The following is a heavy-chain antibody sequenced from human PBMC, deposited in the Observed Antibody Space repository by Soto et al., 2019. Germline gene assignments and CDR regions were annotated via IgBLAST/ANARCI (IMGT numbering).Heavy chain of an antibody. Sequence: QVQLVQSGAEVKKPGASVKVSCKVSGYTLTELSMHWVRQAPGKGLEWMGGFDPEDGETIYAQKLQGRVTMTVDTSTDTAYMELSSLRSEDTAVYYCATWVVAATGWFDPWGQGTLVTVSS. D-gene: IGHD2-15*01. J-gene: IGHJ5*02. V-gene: IGHV1-24*01. CDR3: ATWVVAATGWFDP. CDR2: FDPEDGET. CDR1: GYTLTELS.